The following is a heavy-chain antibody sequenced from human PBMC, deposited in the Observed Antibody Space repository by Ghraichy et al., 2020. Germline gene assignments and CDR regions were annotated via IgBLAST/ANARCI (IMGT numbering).Heavy chain of an antibody. J-gene: IGHJ6*02. D-gene: IGHD3-10*01. CDR2: ISSSSSYI. CDR1: GFTFSSYS. Sequence: GGSLRLSCAASGFTFSSYSMNWVRQAPGKGLEWVSSISSSSSYIYYADSVKGRFTISRDNAKNSLYLQMNSLRAEDTAVYYCAREAKRVYGSGIGYYYGMDVWGQGTTVTVSS. V-gene: IGHV3-21*01. CDR3: AREAKRVYGSGIGYYYGMDV.